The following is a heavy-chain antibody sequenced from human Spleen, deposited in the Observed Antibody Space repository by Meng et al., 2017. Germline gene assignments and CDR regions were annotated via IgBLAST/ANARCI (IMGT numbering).Heavy chain of an antibody. CDR2: VSRGGGST. CDR3: AKTIIVIIDGCDI. D-gene: IGHD3-22*01. V-gene: IGHV3-23*01. CDR1: GFTFSNYA. Sequence: GESLKISCAASGFTFSNYAMNWARQAPGKGLEWVSTVSRGGGSTYYADFVKGRFTISRDDSKSTLFLQMNSLRAEDAAIYYCAKTIIVIIDGCDIWGQGTMVTVSS. J-gene: IGHJ3*02.